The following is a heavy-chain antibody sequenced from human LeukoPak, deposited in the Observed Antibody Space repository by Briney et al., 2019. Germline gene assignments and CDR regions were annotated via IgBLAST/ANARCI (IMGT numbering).Heavy chain of an antibody. Sequence: PGGSLRLSCAASGFTFSSYSMNWVRQAPGKGLEWVSSISSSSSYIYYADSVKGRFTISRDNAKNSLYLQMNSLRAEDTAVYYCVRQTYSGYETGYWGQGTLGTVSS. CDR3: VRQTYSGYETGY. D-gene: IGHD5-12*01. CDR2: ISSSSSYI. V-gene: IGHV3-21*01. CDR1: GFTFSSYS. J-gene: IGHJ4*02.